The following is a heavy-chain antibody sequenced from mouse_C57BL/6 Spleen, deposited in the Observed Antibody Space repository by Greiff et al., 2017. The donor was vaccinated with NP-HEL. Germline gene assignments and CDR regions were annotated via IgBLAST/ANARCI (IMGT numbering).Heavy chain of an antibody. CDR1: GFTFSDYG. CDR3: ARPGGWDDYFDY. V-gene: IGHV5-17*01. CDR2: ISSGSSTI. J-gene: IGHJ2*01. D-gene: IGHD4-1*01. Sequence: EVQLVESGGGLVKPGGSLKLSCAASGFTFSDYGMHWVRQAPEKGLEWVAYISSGSSTIYYADTLKGRSTISRDNAKNTPFLQLTSLRSEDTAVYYCARPGGWDDYFDYWGQGTTLTVSS.